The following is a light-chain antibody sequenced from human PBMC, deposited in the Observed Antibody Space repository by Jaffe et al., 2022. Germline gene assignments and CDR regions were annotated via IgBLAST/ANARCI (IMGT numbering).Light chain of an antibody. CDR3: SSYAGSNIFV. J-gene: IGLJ1*01. Sequence: QSALTQPPSASGSPGQSVTISCTGTNSDVGTYNYVSWYQQHPGKAPKLMIYEVTKRPSGVPDRFSGSKSANTASLTVSGLQAEDEADYYCSSYAGSNIFVFGTGTKVTVL. V-gene: IGLV2-8*01. CDR2: EVT. CDR1: NSDVGTYNY.